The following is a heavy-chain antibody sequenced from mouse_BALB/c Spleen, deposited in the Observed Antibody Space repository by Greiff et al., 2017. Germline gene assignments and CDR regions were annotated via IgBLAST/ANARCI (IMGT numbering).Heavy chain of an antibody. CDR3: ARLSFYGNYGPFAY. D-gene: IGHD2-10*01. V-gene: IGHV14-1*02. CDR1: GFNIKDYY. Sequence: DVKLQESGAELVRPGALVKLSCKASGFNIKDYYMHWVKQRPEQGLEWIGWIDPENGNTIYDPKFQGKASITADTSSNTAYLQLSSLTSEDTAVYYCARLSFYGNYGPFAYWGQGTLVTVSA. CDR2: IDPENGNT. J-gene: IGHJ3*01.